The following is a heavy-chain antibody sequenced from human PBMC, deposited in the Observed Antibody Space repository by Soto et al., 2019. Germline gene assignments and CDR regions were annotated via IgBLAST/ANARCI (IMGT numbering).Heavy chain of an antibody. V-gene: IGHV4-31*03. CDR1: GGPISSDGYY. Sequence: SETLSLTCSVSGGPISSDGYYWTWIRQHPAKGLEWIGYIYYSGATYYNPSLQSRVTMSLDTSKNHFSLNLSSLTAADTAVYYCAREAIRGVSFYGMDVWGQGTTVTAP. CDR2: IYYSGAT. CDR3: AREAIRGVSFYGMDV. D-gene: IGHD3-10*01. J-gene: IGHJ6*02.